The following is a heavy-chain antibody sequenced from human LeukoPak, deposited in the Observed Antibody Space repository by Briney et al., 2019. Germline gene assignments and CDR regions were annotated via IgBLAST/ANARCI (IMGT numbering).Heavy chain of an antibody. CDR3: ARVTAMVLRGAFDY. D-gene: IGHD5-18*01. J-gene: IGHJ4*02. CDR2: ISPSGGST. V-gene: IGHV1-46*01. CDR1: GYTFTSNY. Sequence: ASVKVSCKAFGYTFTSNYMHWVRQAPGQGPEWMGVISPSGGSTTYAQKFQGKVTLTRDMSTSTDYLELSSLRSEDTAVYYCARVTAMVLRGAFDYWGQGTLVTVSS.